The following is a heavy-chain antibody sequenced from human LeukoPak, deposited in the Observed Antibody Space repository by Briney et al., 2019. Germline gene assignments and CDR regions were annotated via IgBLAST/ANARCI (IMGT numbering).Heavy chain of an antibody. Sequence: PSETLSLTCAVYGGSFSGYYWSWIRRPPGKGLEWIGEINHSGSTNYNPSLKSRVTISVDTSKNQFSLKLSSVTAADTAVYYCARGTPLRLGELSLQYYFDYWGQGTLVTVSS. D-gene: IGHD3-16*02. CDR2: INHSGST. CDR1: GGSFSGYY. CDR3: ARGTPLRLGELSLQYYFDY. V-gene: IGHV4-34*01. J-gene: IGHJ4*02.